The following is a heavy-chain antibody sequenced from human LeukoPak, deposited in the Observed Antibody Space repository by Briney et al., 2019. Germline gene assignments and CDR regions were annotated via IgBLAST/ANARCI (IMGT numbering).Heavy chain of an antibody. CDR2: IKQDGSEK. V-gene: IGHV3-7*01. CDR3: ASAADGYKE. D-gene: IGHD5-24*01. CDR1: GFTFSSYW. J-gene: IGHJ4*02. Sequence: GGSLRLSCAASGFTFSSYWMSWVRQAPGKGREWVANIKQDGSEKYYVVSVKGGFTISRDNAKNSLYLQMNSLRAEDTAVYYCASAADGYKEWGQGTLVTVSS.